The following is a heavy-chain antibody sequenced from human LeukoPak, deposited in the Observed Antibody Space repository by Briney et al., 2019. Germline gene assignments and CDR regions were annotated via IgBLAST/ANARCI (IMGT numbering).Heavy chain of an antibody. V-gene: IGHV3-30*03. CDR3: ARAITMIVVVTGY. Sequence: PGGSLRLSCAPSGFTFSNYGIHWVREAPGKGLEWLAKISYDGSHKYYSDSVKGRFTISRDNSKNTLYLQMSSLRTEDTAVYYCARAITMIVVVTGYWGQGTLVTVSS. CDR1: GFTFSNYG. CDR2: ISYDGSHK. D-gene: IGHD3-22*01. J-gene: IGHJ4*02.